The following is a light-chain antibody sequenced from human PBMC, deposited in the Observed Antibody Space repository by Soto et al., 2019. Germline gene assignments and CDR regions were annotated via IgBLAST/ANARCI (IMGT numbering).Light chain of an antibody. CDR2: EVT. Sequence: QSALTQPASVSGSLGQSITISCTGTSRDVGSYNYISWYQQHPGRAPKLIIYEVTNRPSGVSNRFSGSKSGYTASLTISGLQADDEADYYCCSYAGSRTHVLFGGGTKLTVL. V-gene: IGLV2-14*01. CDR1: SRDVGSYNY. CDR3: CSYAGSRTHVL. J-gene: IGLJ2*01.